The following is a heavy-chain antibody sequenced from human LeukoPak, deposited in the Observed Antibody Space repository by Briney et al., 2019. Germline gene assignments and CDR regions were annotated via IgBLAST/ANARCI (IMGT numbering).Heavy chain of an antibody. V-gene: IGHV4-59*08. J-gene: IGHJ5*02. Sequence: SETLSLTCTVSGGSISSYYWSWIRQPPGKGLEWIGYIYYSGSTNYNPSLKSRVTISVDTSKNQFSLKLSSVTAADTAVYYCARHQPFLAAAGTNWFDPWGQGTLVTVSS. D-gene: IGHD6-13*01. CDR1: GGSISSYY. CDR2: IYYSGST. CDR3: ARHQPFLAAAGTNWFDP.